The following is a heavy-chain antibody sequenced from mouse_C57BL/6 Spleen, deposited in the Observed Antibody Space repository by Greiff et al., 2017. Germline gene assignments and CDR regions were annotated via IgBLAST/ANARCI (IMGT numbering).Heavy chain of an antibody. CDR3: ARKQASFPNYFDY. CDR1: GYTFTSYW. Sequence: QVQLKQPGAELVKPGASVKMSCKASGYTFTSYWITWVKQRPGQGLEWIGDIYPGSGSTNYNEKFKSKATLTVDTSSSTAYMQLSSLTSEDSAVYYCARKQASFPNYFDYWGQGTTLTVSS. V-gene: IGHV1-55*01. J-gene: IGHJ2*01. CDR2: IYPGSGST.